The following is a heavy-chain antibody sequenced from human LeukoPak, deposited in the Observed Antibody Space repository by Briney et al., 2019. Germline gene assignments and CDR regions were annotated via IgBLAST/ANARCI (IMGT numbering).Heavy chain of an antibody. J-gene: IGHJ4*02. D-gene: IGHD1-14*01. CDR3: AKDLRAPPLYYFDY. V-gene: IGHV3-30*02. CDR2: IRYDGSNK. Sequence: GGSLRLSCAASGFTFSSYGMHWVRQAPGKGLEWVAFIRYDGSNKYYADSVKGRFTISRDNSKNTLYLQMNSLRAEDTAVYYCAKDLRAPPLYYFDYWGQGTLVTVSS. CDR1: GFTFSSYG.